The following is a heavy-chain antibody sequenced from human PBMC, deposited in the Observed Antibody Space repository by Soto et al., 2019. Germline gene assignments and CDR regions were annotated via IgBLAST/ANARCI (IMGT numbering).Heavy chain of an antibody. CDR2: IRSKTDGGTT. CDR3: TTTRPGTNVFDN. Sequence: PGGSLRLSCAASGITFSNAWMNWVRQAPGKGLEYIGRIRSKTDGGTTEYAAPVEGRFTISRDDSKNTLYLQMGGLKTEDTAVYYCTTTRPGTNVFDNWGQGTLVTV. CDR1: GITFSNAW. D-gene: IGHD6-13*01. V-gene: IGHV3-15*01. J-gene: IGHJ3*02.